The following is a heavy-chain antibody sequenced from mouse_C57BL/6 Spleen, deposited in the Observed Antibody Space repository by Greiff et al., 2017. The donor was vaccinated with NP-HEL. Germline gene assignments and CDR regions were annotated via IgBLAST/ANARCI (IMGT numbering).Heavy chain of an antibody. CDR2: INPGSGGT. V-gene: IGHV1-54*01. CDR1: GYAFTNYL. J-gene: IGHJ1*03. CDR3: ARSHYYGSSLHYFDV. Sequence: QVQLQQSGAELVRPGTSVKVSCKASGYAFTNYLIEWVKQRPGQGLEWIGVINPGSGGTNYNEKFKGKATLTADKSSSTAYMQLSSLTSEDSAVYFCARSHYYGSSLHYFDVWGTGTTVTVSS. D-gene: IGHD1-1*01.